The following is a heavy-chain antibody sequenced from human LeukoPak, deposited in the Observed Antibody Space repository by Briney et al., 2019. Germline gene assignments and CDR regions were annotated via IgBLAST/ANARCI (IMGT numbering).Heavy chain of an antibody. V-gene: IGHV4-61*02. CDR2: INISGST. CDR1: GGSISSSGSY. D-gene: IGHD2-21*02. J-gene: IGHJ4*02. CDR3: ARDPVAVTARFLRYSDS. Sequence: PSETLSLTCTVSGGSISSSGSYWSWIRQPPGKGLEWIGRINISGSTNYHPSLKSRVTISLDTSKNQFSLNLRSVTAADTAVYYCARDPVAVTARFLRYSDSWGQGILVTVSS.